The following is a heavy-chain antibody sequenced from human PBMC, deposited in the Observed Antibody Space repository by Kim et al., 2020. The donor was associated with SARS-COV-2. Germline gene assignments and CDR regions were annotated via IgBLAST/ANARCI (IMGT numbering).Heavy chain of an antibody. CDR1: GGSISSYY. CDR2: IFYSGST. CDR3: ARGSTTPLNWFDP. V-gene: IGHV4-59*13. Sequence: SETLSLTCTVSGGSISSYYRSWIRQPPGKGLEWIGHIFYSGSTNYNPSLKSRVTISVDTSKNQLSLKLSSVTAADTAVYYCARGSTTPLNWFDPWGQGTLVTVSS. J-gene: IGHJ5*02. D-gene: IGHD4-17*01.